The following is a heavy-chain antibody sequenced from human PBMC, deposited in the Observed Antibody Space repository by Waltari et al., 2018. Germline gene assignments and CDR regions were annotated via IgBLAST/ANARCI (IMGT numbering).Heavy chain of an antibody. D-gene: IGHD6-19*01. CDR1: GFTFSSYG. CDR3: AKDKRDSYSSGYSDY. V-gene: IGHV3-33*06. J-gene: IGHJ4*02. Sequence: QVQLVESGGGVVQPGRSLRLSCAASGFTFSSYGMHWGRQAPGKGLEWVAVIWYDGSNKYYADSVKGRFTISRDNSKNTLYLQMNSLRAEDTAVYYCAKDKRDSYSSGYSDYWGQGTLVTVSS. CDR2: IWYDGSNK.